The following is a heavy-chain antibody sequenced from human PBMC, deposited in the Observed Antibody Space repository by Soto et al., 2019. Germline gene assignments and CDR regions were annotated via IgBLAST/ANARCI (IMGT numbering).Heavy chain of an antibody. CDR2: ISWNSGRI. CDR1: GFTFDDYA. D-gene: IGHD6-19*01. CDR3: AKDIREYGSGWTYFDI. V-gene: IGHV3-9*01. Sequence: GGSLRLSCAASGFTFDDYAMHWVRQGPGKGLEWVSGISWNSGRIDYADSVKGRFTISRDNAKKSLYLQMNSLRGEDTALYYCAKDIREYGSGWTYFDIWGQGTLVTVSS. J-gene: IGHJ4*02.